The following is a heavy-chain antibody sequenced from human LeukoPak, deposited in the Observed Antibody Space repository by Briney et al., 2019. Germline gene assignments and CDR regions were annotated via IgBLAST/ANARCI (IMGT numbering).Heavy chain of an antibody. CDR2: MNPNSGNT. V-gene: IGHV1-8*01. D-gene: IGHD5-18*01. CDR3: ARGGYSYYYYYYGMDV. CDR1: GYTFTCYD. Sequence: GASVKVSCKGSGYTFTCYDINWVRQATGQGLEWMGWMNPNSGNTGYAQKFQGRVTMTRNTSISTAYMELSSLRSEDTAVYYCARGGYSYYYYYYGMDVWGQGTTVTVSS. J-gene: IGHJ6*02.